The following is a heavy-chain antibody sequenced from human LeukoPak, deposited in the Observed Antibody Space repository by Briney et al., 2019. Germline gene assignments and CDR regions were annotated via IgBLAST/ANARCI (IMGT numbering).Heavy chain of an antibody. CDR2: IKSKTDGGTT. CDR1: GFTFSSYA. J-gene: IGHJ4*02. Sequence: GRSLRLSCAASGFTFSSYAMHWVRQAPGKGLEWVGRIKSKTDGGTTDYAAPVKGRFTISRDDSKNTLYLQMNSLKTEDTAVYYCTTVGSGYDYDYWAREPWSPSPQ. D-gene: IGHD5-12*01. CDR3: TTVGSGYDYDY. V-gene: IGHV3-15*01.